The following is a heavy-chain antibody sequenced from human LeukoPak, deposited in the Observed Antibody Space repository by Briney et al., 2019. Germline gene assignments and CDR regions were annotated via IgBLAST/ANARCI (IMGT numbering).Heavy chain of an antibody. Sequence: GASVKVSCKASGYTFTSYAMHWVRQAPGQRLEWMGWISAYNGNTNYAQKLQGRVTMTTDTSTSTAYMELRSLRSDDTAVYYCARVPRQWAQDYYYYGMDVWGQGTTVTVSS. D-gene: IGHD6-19*01. V-gene: IGHV1-18*01. CDR2: ISAYNGNT. CDR3: ARVPRQWAQDYYYYGMDV. J-gene: IGHJ6*02. CDR1: GYTFTSYA.